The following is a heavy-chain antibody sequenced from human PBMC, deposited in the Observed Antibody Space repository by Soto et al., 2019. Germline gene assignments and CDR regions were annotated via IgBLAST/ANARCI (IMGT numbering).Heavy chain of an antibody. CDR3: ARGSRGYCSSTSCYADAFDI. CDR1: GGSFSGYC. V-gene: IGHV4-34*01. D-gene: IGHD2-2*01. Sequence: PSDTLSLTCAVYGGSFSGYCWSWIRQPPGKGLEWIGEINHSGSTNYNPSLKSRVTISVDTSKNQFSLKLSSVTAADTAVYYCARGSRGYCSSTSCYADAFDIWGQGTMVTVS. CDR2: INHSGST. J-gene: IGHJ3*02.